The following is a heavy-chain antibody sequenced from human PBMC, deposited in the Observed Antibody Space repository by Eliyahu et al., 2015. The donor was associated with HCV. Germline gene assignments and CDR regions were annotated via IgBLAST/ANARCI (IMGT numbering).Heavy chain of an antibody. J-gene: IGHJ4*02. D-gene: IGHD4-17*01. V-gene: IGHV4-39*01. Sequence: QLQLQESGAGLVKPSETLSXTCTVSXGSISSSSYYWGWIRQPPGKGLEWIGSIYYSGSTYSNPSLKSRVTISVDTSKNHFSLKLSSVTASDTAVYYCARHDKGLYGDYYFDYWGQGTLVTVSS. CDR2: IYYSGST. CDR1: XGSISSSSYY. CDR3: ARHDKGLYGDYYFDY.